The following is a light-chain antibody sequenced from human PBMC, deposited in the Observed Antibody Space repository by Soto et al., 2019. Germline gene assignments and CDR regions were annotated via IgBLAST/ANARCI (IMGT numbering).Light chain of an antibody. V-gene: IGKV1-27*01. J-gene: IGKJ1*01. CDR2: AAS. Sequence: DIQMTQSPSSLSASVGDRVTITCRASQGISNYLAWYQQKPGTVPKLLISAASTLQTGVPSRFSGGGSGTDFTLTISSLQPEDFAVYYCHQRQSWPRTFGQGTKVDIK. CDR1: QGISNY. CDR3: HQRQSWPRT.